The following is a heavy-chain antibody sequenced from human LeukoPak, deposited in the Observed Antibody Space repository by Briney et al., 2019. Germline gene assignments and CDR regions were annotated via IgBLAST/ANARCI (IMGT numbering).Heavy chain of an antibody. CDR1: GGSISSSSYY. Sequence: SETLSLTCTVSGGSISSSSYYWGWIRQPPGKGLEWIGSIYYSGSTYYNPSLKSRVTISVDTSKNQFSLKLSSVTAADTAVYYCARLENSSDGFDYWGQGTLVTVSS. J-gene: IGHJ4*02. V-gene: IGHV4-39*01. CDR3: ARLENSSDGFDY. D-gene: IGHD6-19*01. CDR2: IYYSGST.